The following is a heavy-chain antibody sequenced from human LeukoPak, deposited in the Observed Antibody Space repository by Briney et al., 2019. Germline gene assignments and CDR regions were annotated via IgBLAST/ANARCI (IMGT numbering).Heavy chain of an antibody. Sequence: SETLSLTCAVNGGSFSGYYWSWIRQPPGRGLEWIGEINHSGSTNYNPSLKSRVTISVDTSKNQFSLKLSSVTAADAAVYYCASTYSSSWYFDYWGQGTLVTVSS. CDR2: INHSGST. D-gene: IGHD6-13*01. CDR3: ASTYSSSWYFDY. CDR1: GGSFSGYY. V-gene: IGHV4-34*01. J-gene: IGHJ4*02.